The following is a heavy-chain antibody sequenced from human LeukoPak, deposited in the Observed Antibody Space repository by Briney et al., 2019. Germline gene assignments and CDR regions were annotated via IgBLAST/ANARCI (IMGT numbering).Heavy chain of an antibody. D-gene: IGHD4-4*01. Sequence: GGSLRLSCAASGFTFSSYAMSWVRQAPGKGLEWVSAISGSGGSTYYADSVKGRFTISRDNSKNTLYLQMNSLRAEDSALYYCARLKRLPTVPDGFDIWGQGTMVTVSS. CDR2: ISGSGGST. CDR1: GFTFSSYA. V-gene: IGHV3-23*01. J-gene: IGHJ3*02. CDR3: ARLKRLPTVPDGFDI.